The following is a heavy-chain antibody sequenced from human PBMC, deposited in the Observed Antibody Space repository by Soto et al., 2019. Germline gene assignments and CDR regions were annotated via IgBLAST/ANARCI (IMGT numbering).Heavy chain of an antibody. Sequence: SVKVSCKASGGTFSSYAISWGRQAPGQGLEWMGGIIPIFGTANYAQKFQGRVTITADESTSTAYMELSSLRSEDTAVYYCARPLHLGYFGWLLPYYYYGMDVWGQGTTVTVSS. V-gene: IGHV1-69*13. CDR1: GGTFSSYA. CDR2: IIPIFGTA. CDR3: ARPLHLGYFGWLLPYYYYGMDV. J-gene: IGHJ6*02. D-gene: IGHD3-9*01.